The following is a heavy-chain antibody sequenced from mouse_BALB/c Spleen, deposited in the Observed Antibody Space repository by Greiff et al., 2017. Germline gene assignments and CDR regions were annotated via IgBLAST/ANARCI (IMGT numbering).Heavy chain of an antibody. CDR1: EYAFPSHD. J-gene: IGHJ4*01. CDR3: GRHRTGTRAMDY. V-gene: IGHV5-2*01. Sequence: DVKLVESGGGLVQPGESLKLSCESNEYAFPSHDMSWVRKTPEKRLELVAAINSDGGSTYYPDTMERRFIISRDNTKKTLYLQMSSLRSEDTALYYCGRHRTGTRAMDYWGQGTSVTVSS. CDR2: INSDGGST. D-gene: IGHD4-1*01.